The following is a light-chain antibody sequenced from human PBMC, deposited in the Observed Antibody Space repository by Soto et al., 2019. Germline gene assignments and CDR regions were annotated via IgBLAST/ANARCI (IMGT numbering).Light chain of an antibody. V-gene: IGKV1-27*01. CDR2: DAT. CDR3: QKYNGAFS. Sequence: DIQMTQSPPSLSASVGDRVTITCRASQGISYYLAWYQQKPGKGPKLLIYDATILQSGVPSRFSGSGYGTDFTLTISSLPPEDVATYYCQKYNGAFSFGPGTKVDIK. J-gene: IGKJ3*01. CDR1: QGISYY.